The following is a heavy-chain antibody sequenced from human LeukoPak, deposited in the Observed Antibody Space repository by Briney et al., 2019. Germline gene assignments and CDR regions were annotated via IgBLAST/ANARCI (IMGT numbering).Heavy chain of an antibody. Sequence: GASGRLSCTASGYTFTSYGIMLVRQAPGQGLEWMGWISTYNGETNYAQKVQGRVTLTTDTSTNTTYMEMRSLRADDTAIYYWARGVEELGDFWFDYWGRGTQVTVPS. CDR2: ISTYNGET. J-gene: IGHJ4*02. CDR3: ARGVEELGDFWFDY. CDR1: GYTFTSYG. D-gene: IGHD2-21*02. V-gene: IGHV1-18*04.